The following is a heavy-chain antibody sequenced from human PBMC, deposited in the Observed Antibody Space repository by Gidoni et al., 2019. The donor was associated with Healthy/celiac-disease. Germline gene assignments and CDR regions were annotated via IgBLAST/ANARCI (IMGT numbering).Heavy chain of an antibody. CDR1: GGSFSGYY. CDR3: ARVTRWVLWFGEPRVNWFDP. CDR2: INHSGST. Sequence: QVQLQQWGAGLLKPPETLSLTCAVYGGSFSGYYWSWIRQPPGKGLEWIGEINHSGSTNYNPSLKSRVTISVDTSKNQFSLKLSSVTAADTAVYYCARVTRWVLWFGEPRVNWFDPWGQGTLVTVSS. J-gene: IGHJ5*02. D-gene: IGHD3-10*01. V-gene: IGHV4-34*01.